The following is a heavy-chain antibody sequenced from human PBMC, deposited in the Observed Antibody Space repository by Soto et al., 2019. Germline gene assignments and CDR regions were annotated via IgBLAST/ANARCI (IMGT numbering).Heavy chain of an antibody. V-gene: IGHV3-53*02. CDR2: MYYGGTT. CDR1: GFTVSSDH. CDR3: AREGAGFDL. D-gene: IGHD6-13*01. J-gene: IGHJ3*01. Sequence: EMQLVETGGGLIQPGGSLRLSCAASGFTVSSDHMGWVRQAPGKGLEWISVMYYGGTTYYADSVQGRFTISRDSSTNTLYLQMTDLRADDTSVYYCAREGAGFDLWGQGTMVTVSS.